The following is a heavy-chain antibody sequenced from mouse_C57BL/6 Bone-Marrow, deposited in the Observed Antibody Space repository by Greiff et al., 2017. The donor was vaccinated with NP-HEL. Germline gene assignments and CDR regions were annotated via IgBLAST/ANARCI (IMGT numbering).Heavy chain of an antibody. Sequence: VQLQQPGAELVKPGASVKLSCKASGYTFTSYWMHWVKQRPGQGLEWIGMIHPNSGSTNYNEKFKSKVTLTVDKSSSTAYMQLSSLTSEDSAVYYCARDSYYFDYWGQGTTLTVSS. D-gene: IGHD1-1*01. CDR3: ARDSYYFDY. CDR1: GYTFTSYW. J-gene: IGHJ2*01. CDR2: IHPNSGST. V-gene: IGHV1-64*01.